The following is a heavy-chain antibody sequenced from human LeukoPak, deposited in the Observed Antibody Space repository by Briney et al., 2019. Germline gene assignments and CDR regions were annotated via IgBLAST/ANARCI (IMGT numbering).Heavy chain of an antibody. Sequence: GGSLRLSCAASGITVNNYGMTWVRQAPGKGLEWVSAFSATDGSVQYADSVRGRFSISRDNSKNSLYLQMNSLGDEDTAVYFCAKARVAAAGTGAFDVWGQGTTVTVSS. D-gene: IGHD6-13*01. V-gene: IGHV3-23*01. CDR3: AKARVAAAGTGAFDV. J-gene: IGHJ3*01. CDR1: GITVNNYG. CDR2: FSATDGSV.